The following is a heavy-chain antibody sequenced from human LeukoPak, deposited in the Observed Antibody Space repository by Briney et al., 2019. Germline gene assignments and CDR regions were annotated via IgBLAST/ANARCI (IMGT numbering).Heavy chain of an antibody. J-gene: IGHJ6*03. D-gene: IGHD2-8*01. Sequence: ASVKVSCKASGGTFSSYAISWVRQAPGQGLEWMGGIIPIFGTANYAQKFQGRVTITADESTSTAYMELSSLRSEDTAVYYCAREFGGLTNPWRGNYYYYMDVWGKGTTVTVSS. CDR3: AREFGGLTNPWRGNYYYYMDV. V-gene: IGHV1-69*13. CDR1: GGTFSSYA. CDR2: IIPIFGTA.